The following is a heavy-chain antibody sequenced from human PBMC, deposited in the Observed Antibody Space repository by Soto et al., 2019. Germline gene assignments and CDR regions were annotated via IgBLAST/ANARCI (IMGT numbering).Heavy chain of an antibody. Sequence: SETLSLTCAVSSGSISSSNWWSWVRQPPGKGLEWIGEIYHSGSTNYNPSLKSRVTISVDKSKNQFSLKLSSVTAADTAGYYRARVGGFIAGAGPSELYFAYGGQGTLVPVSS. CDR3: ARVGGFIAGAGPSELYFAY. CDR2: IYHSGST. V-gene: IGHV4-4*02. CDR1: SGSISSSNW. D-gene: IGHD6-19*01. J-gene: IGHJ4*02.